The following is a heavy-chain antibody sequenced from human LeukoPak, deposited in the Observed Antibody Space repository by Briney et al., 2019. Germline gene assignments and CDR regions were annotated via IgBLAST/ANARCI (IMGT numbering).Heavy chain of an antibody. V-gene: IGHV3-23*01. CDR2: ISGSGGST. CDR1: GFTFSSYA. J-gene: IGHJ3*02. D-gene: IGHD3-16*02. Sequence: PRGSLRLSCAASGFTFSSYAMSWVRQAPGKGLEWVSAISGSGGSTYYADSVKGRFTISRDNSKNTLYLQMNSLRAEDTAVYYCARAIMITFGGVIARSAAFDIWGQGTMVTVSS. CDR3: ARAIMITFGGVIARSAAFDI.